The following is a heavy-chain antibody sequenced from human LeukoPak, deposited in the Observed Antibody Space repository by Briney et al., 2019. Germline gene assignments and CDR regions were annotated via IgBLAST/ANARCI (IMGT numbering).Heavy chain of an antibody. CDR1: GFTFSSYS. CDR3: ARGDTAIDY. V-gene: IGHV3-48*02. Sequence: PGRSLRLSCAASGFTFSSYSMNWVRQAPGKGLEWVSYISSGSTTIYYADSVKGRFTISRDNARKSLYLQMNSLGDEDTAVYYCARGDTAIDYRGQGTLVTVSS. D-gene: IGHD5-18*01. CDR2: ISSGSTTI. J-gene: IGHJ4*02.